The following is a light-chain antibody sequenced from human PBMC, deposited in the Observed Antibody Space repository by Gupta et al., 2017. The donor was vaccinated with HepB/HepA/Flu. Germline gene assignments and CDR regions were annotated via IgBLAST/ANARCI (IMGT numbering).Light chain of an antibody. J-gene: IGKJ1*01. CDR2: KAS. Sequence: EVVLTQSPPSLPVTLGQPASLSCTSSRSLASTDVSTYFDWFHQRPGQSPRRLIYKASKRDSGVPDRFSGSGSGTEFTLNISSVEAEDFGVYYCKQDKWWLRTFGQGTKVEIK. CDR1: RSLASTDVSTY. V-gene: IGKV2-30*01. CDR3: KQDKWWLRT.